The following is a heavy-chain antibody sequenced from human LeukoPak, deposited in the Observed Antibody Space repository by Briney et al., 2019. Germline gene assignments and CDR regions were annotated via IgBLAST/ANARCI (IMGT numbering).Heavy chain of an antibody. CDR1: GGTFSSYA. Sequence: GASVKVSCKASGGTFSSYAISWVRQAPGQGLEWMGRIIPILGIANYAQKFQGRVTITADKSTSTAYMELSSLRSEDTAVYYCAREDKESRYYDFWSGYYIDYWGQGTPVTVSS. J-gene: IGHJ4*02. V-gene: IGHV1-69*04. CDR2: IIPILGIA. CDR3: AREDKESRYYDFWSGYYIDY. D-gene: IGHD3-3*01.